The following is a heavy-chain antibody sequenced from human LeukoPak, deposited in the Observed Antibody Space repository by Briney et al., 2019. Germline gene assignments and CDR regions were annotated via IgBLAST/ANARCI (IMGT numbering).Heavy chain of an antibody. D-gene: IGHD4-17*01. V-gene: IGHV4-4*07. CDR1: GASVSSYY. J-gene: IGHJ4*02. CDR3: ADDFGD. CDR2: IYPSGTT. Sequence: SETLSLTCPVSGASVSSYYWTWIRQPAGKGLEWIGRIYPSGTTHYNPSLKSRVTMSVDTSKNQFSLKLTSVTAADTAVYYCADDFGDWGQGTLVTVSS.